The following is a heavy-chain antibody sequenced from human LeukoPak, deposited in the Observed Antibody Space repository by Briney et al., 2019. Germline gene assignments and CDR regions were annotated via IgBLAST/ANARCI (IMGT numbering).Heavy chain of an antibody. CDR3: AKDRDSSSWYGGFDY. J-gene: IGHJ4*02. V-gene: IGHV3-43D*03. Sequence: GGSLRLSCAASGFTFDDYAMHWVRHAPGKGLEWVSLISWDGGSTYYADSVKGRFTISRDNSKNSLYLQMNSLRAEDTALYYCAKDRDSSSWYGGFDYWGQGTLVTVSS. D-gene: IGHD6-13*01. CDR1: GFTFDDYA. CDR2: ISWDGGST.